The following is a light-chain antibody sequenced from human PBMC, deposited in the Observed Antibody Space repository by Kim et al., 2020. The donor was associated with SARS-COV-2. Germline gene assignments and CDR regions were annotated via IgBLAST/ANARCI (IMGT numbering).Light chain of an antibody. J-gene: IGKJ4*01. V-gene: IGKV3-15*01. CDR1: QSVSRN. CDR2: DAS. CDR3: QQYNKWPLT. Sequence: VSPGARATLSCRASQSVSRNLAWYQQKRGQAPRLLIYDASTRATDIPARFSGSGSGTEFTLTISSLQSEDFAGYYCQQYNKWPLTFGGGTKVDIK.